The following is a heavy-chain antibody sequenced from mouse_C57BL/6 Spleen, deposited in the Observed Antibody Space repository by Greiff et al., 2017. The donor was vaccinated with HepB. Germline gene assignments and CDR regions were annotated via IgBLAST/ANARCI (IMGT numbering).Heavy chain of an antibody. CDR3: ARGDSDGYYYFDY. Sequence: VHVKQSGPELVKPGASVKMSCKASGYTFTDYNMHWVKQSHGKSLEWIGYINPNNGGTSYNQKFKGKATLTVNKSSSTAYMELRSLTSEDSAVYYCARGDSDGYYYFDYWGQGTTLTVSS. J-gene: IGHJ2*01. CDR1: GYTFTDYN. D-gene: IGHD2-3*01. V-gene: IGHV1-22*01. CDR2: INPNNGGT.